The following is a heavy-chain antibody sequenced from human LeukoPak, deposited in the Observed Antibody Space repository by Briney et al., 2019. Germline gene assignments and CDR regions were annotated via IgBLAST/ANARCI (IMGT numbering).Heavy chain of an antibody. V-gene: IGHV4-38-2*02. Sequence: SETLSLTCTVSGYSVSSGYYWGWIRQPPGKGLEWIASIYHSGDTYYNPSIRSRVTISLDTSKNQLSLKLSSVTAADTAVYYCARERRIWFGESPRNDAFDIWGQGTMVTVSS. CDR1: GYSVSSGYY. CDR3: ARERRIWFGESPRNDAFDI. D-gene: IGHD3-10*01. CDR2: IYHSGDT. J-gene: IGHJ3*02.